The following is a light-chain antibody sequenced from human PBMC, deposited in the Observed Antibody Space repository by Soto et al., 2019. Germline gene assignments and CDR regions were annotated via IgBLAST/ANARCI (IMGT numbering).Light chain of an antibody. Sequence: QSVLTQPPSASGTPGQRVTISCSGSSSNIGSNVVAWYQQLPGTAPKLLIYGNNQRPSGVPDRFSGSKSGTSASLAISGLQSEDEADYYCATWDDTLNGWVFGGGTKLT. V-gene: IGLV1-44*01. CDR3: ATWDDTLNGWV. J-gene: IGLJ3*02. CDR2: GNN. CDR1: SSNIGSNV.